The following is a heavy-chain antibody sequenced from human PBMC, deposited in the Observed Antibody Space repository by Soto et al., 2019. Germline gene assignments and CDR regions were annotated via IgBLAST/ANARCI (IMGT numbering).Heavy chain of an antibody. CDR1: GFIFEDYD. D-gene: IGHD2-2*01. CDR2: ISSNAGTI. J-gene: IGHJ4*02. V-gene: IGHV3-9*01. CDR3: VKGTFSSSKVIFDY. Sequence: EVQLVESGGGLAQPGRSLRLSCVASGFIFEDYDMHWVRQVSGKGLEWVSSISSNAGTIKYSDSVKGRFTLSRDNAKNPMYLQMNSLTVEDTAFYFCVKGTFSSSKVIFDYWGQGTLVTVSS.